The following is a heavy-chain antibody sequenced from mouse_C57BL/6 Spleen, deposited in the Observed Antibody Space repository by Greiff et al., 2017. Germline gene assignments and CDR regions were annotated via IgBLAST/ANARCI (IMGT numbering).Heavy chain of an antibody. D-gene: IGHD1-1*01. J-gene: IGHJ3*01. V-gene: IGHV14-4*01. CDR3: TLFITTVVDGFAY. Sequence: EVQLMESGAELVRPGASVKLSCTASGFNIKDDYMHWVKQRPEQGLEWIGWIDPENGDTEYASKFQGKATITADTSSNTAYLQLSSLTSEDTAVYYCTLFITTVVDGFAYWGQGTLVTVSA. CDR1: GFNIKDDY. CDR2: IDPENGDT.